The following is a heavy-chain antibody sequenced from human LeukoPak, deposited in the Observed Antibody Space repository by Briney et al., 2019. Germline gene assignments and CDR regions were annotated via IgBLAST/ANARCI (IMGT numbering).Heavy chain of an antibody. V-gene: IGHV4-30-4*08. CDR1: GGSISNTNYY. D-gene: IGHD2-2*01. J-gene: IGHJ4*01. CDR2: IYYSGSS. Sequence: SQTLSLTCTVSGGSISNTNYYWIWIRQPPGMGLEYIGYIYYSGSSYYTPSLKSRVSISVDTSKNQFSLKLSSVTAADTAVYYCARVGHCSSTACSYRYFDYWGRGTLVTVSS. CDR3: ARVGHCSSTACSYRYFDY.